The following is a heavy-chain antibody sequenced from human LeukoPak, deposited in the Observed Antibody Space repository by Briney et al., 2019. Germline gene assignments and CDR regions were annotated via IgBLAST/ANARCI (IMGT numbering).Heavy chain of an antibody. V-gene: IGHV3-23*01. D-gene: IGHD3-10*02. J-gene: IGHJ4*02. Sequence: GGSLRLSCAGSGFTFSSYDMSWVRQAPGKGLEGVSSINLGGGITYYADSVKGRFTISRDNSKSTLYLQTNSLRVEDTAFYYCVKDPPSVDVSPDWGQGTLVTVSS. CDR3: VKDPPSVDVSPD. CDR1: GFTFSSYD. CDR2: INLGGGIT.